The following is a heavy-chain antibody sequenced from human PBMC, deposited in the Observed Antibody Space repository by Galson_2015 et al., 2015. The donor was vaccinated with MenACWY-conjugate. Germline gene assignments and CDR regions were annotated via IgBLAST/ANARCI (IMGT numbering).Heavy chain of an antibody. J-gene: IGHJ4*02. V-gene: IGHV3-48*04. Sequence: SLRLSCAASGFTFSSYSVIWVRQAPGKGLEWASYIRSRSSSIYYADSVKGRFTISRDNVNNSLYLQMKSLRADDTAVYYCARANGDYVPIDYWGQGTLVTVSS. D-gene: IGHD4-17*01. CDR2: IRSRSSSI. CDR1: GFTFSSYS. CDR3: ARANGDYVPIDY.